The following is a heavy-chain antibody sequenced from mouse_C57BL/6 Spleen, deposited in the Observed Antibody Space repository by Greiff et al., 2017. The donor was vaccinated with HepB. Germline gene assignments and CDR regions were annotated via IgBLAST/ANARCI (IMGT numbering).Heavy chain of an antibody. CDR1: GFSLSTFGMG. J-gene: IGHJ3*01. CDR2: IWWDDDK. Sequence: QVTLKESGPGILQPSQTLSLTCSFSGFSLSTFGMGVGWIRQPSGKGLEWLAHIWWDDDKYYNPALKSRLTISKDTSKNQVFLKIANVDTADTATYYCARPSYYSNYDWFAYWGQGTLVTVSA. V-gene: IGHV8-8*01. D-gene: IGHD2-5*01. CDR3: ARPSYYSNYDWFAY.